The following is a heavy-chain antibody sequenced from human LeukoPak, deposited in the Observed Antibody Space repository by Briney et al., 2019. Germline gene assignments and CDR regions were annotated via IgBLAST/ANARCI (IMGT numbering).Heavy chain of an antibody. J-gene: IGHJ1*01. CDR3: AKVLLQYQLLPNSEYFQH. Sequence: PGGSLRLSCAASGFTFSSYSMNWVRQAPGKGLEWVAVISYDGSNKYYADSVKGRFTISRDNSKNTLYLQMNSLRAEDTAVYYCAKVLLQYQLLPNSEYFQHWGQGTLVTVSS. CDR2: ISYDGSNK. V-gene: IGHV3-30*18. CDR1: GFTFSSYS. D-gene: IGHD2-2*01.